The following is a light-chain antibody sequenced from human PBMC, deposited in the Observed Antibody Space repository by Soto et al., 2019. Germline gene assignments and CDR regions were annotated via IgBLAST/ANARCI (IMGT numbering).Light chain of an antibody. V-gene: IGKV3-15*01. Sequence: EIVMTQSQATLSVSPRVRSTLSCRASQSISTELAGYQQKPGQPPRLLIYSASPRATGVPARLTGSGSGSEFTLTISGLQSEDFAVYYCQQGHNWPLTFGQGTRLEI. CDR3: QQGHNWPLT. CDR2: SAS. CDR1: QSISTE. J-gene: IGKJ2*01.